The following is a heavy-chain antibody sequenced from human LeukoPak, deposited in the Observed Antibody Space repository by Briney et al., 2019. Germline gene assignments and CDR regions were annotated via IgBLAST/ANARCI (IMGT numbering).Heavy chain of an antibody. D-gene: IGHD3-16*01. CDR1: GFTFSSFG. J-gene: IGHJ5*02. Sequence: GGSLRLSCAASGFTFSSFGMNWVRQGPGKGLEWVSSITGSGETTHYADSVKGRFTISRDNSKNTLYLQMNSLRADDTAVYYCARPWGDVSIATWFNPWAREPWSPSPQ. V-gene: IGHV3-23*01. CDR3: ARPWGDVSIATWFNP. CDR2: ITGSGETT.